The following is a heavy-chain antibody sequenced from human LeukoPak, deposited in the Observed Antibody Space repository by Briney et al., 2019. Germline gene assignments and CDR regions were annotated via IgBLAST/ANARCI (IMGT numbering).Heavy chain of an antibody. CDR1: GFTFSSSA. CDR2: ISGSGGST. Sequence: GGSLRLSCAASGFTFSSSAMSWVRQAPGKGLEWVSAISGSGGSTYYADSVKGRFTISRDNSKNTLYLQMNSLRAEDTAVYYCARGGGSMVRGVIITYYYYYMDVWGKGTTVTISS. D-gene: IGHD3-10*01. V-gene: IGHV3-23*01. CDR3: ARGGGSMVRGVIITYYYYYMDV. J-gene: IGHJ6*03.